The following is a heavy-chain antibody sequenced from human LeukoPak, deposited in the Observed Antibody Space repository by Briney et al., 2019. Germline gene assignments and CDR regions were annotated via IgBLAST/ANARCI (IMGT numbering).Heavy chain of an antibody. CDR3: ATDRGPRNDYYLDY. CDR2: IKNKAADETT. J-gene: IGHJ4*02. CDR1: GFTLSDAW. V-gene: IGHV3-15*01. D-gene: IGHD2-21*02. Sequence: GESLRLSCAASGFTLSDAWMSWVRQAPGKGLEWVGRIKNKAADETTDYDASVRGRFTMSRDDSQNTLFLQMNNLQTEDTAVYYCATDRGPRNDYYLDYWGQGTLVTVSS.